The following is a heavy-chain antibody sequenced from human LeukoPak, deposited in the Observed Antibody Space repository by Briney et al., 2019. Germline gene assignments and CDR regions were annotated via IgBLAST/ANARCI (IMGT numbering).Heavy chain of an antibody. CDR2: IYYSGST. CDR1: GGPISSYY. Sequence: SETLSLTCTVSGGPISSYYWSWIRQPPGKGLEWIGNIYYSGSTNYNPSLKSRVTISVDTSKNQFSLKLSSVTAADTAVYYCARNLCGGDCYSADYYYMDVWGKGTTVTVSS. CDR3: ARNLCGGDCYSADYYYMDV. D-gene: IGHD2-21*01. J-gene: IGHJ6*03. V-gene: IGHV4-59*01.